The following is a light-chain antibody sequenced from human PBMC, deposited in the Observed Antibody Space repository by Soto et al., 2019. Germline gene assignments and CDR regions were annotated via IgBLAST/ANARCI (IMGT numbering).Light chain of an antibody. V-gene: IGLV2-23*01. CDR1: SSDVGSYNL. J-gene: IGLJ2*01. Sequence: QSALTQPASVSGSPGQSITISCTGTSSDVGSYNLVSWYQQHPGKAPKLMIYEGSKRPSGVSNRFSGSKSGNTASLTISGLQAEDEADYYCCSYAGSAVFGGGTKLTV. CDR3: CSYAGSAV. CDR2: EGS.